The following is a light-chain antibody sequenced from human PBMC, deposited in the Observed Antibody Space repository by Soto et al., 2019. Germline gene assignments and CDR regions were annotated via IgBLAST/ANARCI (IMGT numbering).Light chain of an antibody. Sequence: EIVMTQSPATLSVSPGERATLSCRASQSVSSNLAWYQQNPGQAPRLLIYAASTRATGIPARFSGSGSGTEFTLTISSLPSEDFAVDYCQQYNNWPPWTFGQGTKVEIK. CDR3: QQYNNWPPWT. CDR2: AAS. J-gene: IGKJ1*01. V-gene: IGKV3D-15*01. CDR1: QSVSSN.